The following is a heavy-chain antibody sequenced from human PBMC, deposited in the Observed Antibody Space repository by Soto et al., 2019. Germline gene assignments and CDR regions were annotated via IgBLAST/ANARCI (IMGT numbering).Heavy chain of an antibody. CDR2: ISSASSET. CDR1: GFTFSRVS. CDR3: ARVAY. J-gene: IGHJ4*02. Sequence: GGSLRLSCEASGFTFSRVSMNWVRQVPGKGLEWVASISSASSETGYADSVKGRLIISRGNAQNSLFWQMNPLRPEDSAIYYCARVAYWGRGTQVTVPS. V-gene: IGHV3-21*01.